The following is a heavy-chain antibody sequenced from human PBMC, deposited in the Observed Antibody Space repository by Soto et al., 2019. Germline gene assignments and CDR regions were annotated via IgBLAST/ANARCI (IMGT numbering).Heavy chain of an antibody. Sequence: QVQLVQSGVEVKKPGASVKVSCKASGYTCTNYAISWVRQAPGRGLEWMGWVNTYNGNPNYAQIFQGRVTMTTDTSTGTAYMELRSLKSDDSAVYYCARDSQYSTSWQRFDSWGQGTPVTVSS. CDR2: VNTYNGNP. CDR3: ARDSQYSTSWQRFDS. J-gene: IGHJ4*02. CDR1: GYTCTNYA. V-gene: IGHV1-18*01. D-gene: IGHD6-13*01.